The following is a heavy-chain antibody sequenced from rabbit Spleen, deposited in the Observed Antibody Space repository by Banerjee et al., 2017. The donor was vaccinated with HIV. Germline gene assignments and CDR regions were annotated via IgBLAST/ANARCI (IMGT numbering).Heavy chain of an antibody. Sequence: QLKETGGGLVQPGGSLTLSCKASGFDFSRYYMSWVRQAPGKGLEWIGIIYDGNGSTDYASWVNARFANSSDTAQKIVDLQMNSQTAADTAADFCARTCYDSRGWGVWSYFSLWGPGTLVTVS. CDR2: IYDGNGST. D-gene: IGHD4-1*01. CDR3: ARTCYDSRGWGVWSYFSL. J-gene: IGHJ4*01. V-gene: IGHV1S7*01. CDR1: GFDFSRYY.